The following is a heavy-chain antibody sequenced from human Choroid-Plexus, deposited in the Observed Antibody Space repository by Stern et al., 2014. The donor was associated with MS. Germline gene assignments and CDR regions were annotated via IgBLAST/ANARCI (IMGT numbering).Heavy chain of an antibody. CDR2: VSYDGRNK. V-gene: IGHV3-30*18. Sequence: VQLEESGGGVVQPGRPLRLSCVASGFTFGSCAMHWVRQAPGKGLEWVAGVSYDGRNKYYADSVKGRCTISRDNSQNTLYMQMSSLRPEDTAVYYCAKDRQYLTYFFDHWGQGSLVTVSS. CDR1: GFTFGSCA. D-gene: IGHD2/OR15-2a*01. J-gene: IGHJ5*02. CDR3: AKDRQYLTYFFDH.